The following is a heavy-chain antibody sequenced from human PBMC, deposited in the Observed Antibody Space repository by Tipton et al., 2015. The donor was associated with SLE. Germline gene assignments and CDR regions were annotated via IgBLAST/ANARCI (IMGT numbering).Heavy chain of an antibody. CDR2: IYSGGSST. CDR1: GFTFSSYA. D-gene: IGHD3-3*01. CDR3: AKLPLLSYYYYYMDV. Sequence: SLRLSCAASGFTFSSYAMSWVRQAPGKGLEWVSLIYSGGSSTYYADSVKGRFTISRDNSKNTLYLQMNSLRAEDTAVYYCAKLPLLSYYYYYMDVWGKGTTVTVSS. V-gene: IGHV3-23*03. J-gene: IGHJ6*03.